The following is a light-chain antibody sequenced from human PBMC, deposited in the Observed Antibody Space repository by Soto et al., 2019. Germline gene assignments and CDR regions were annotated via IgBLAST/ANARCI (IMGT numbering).Light chain of an antibody. V-gene: IGKV3-20*01. CDR2: GAS. CDR3: QQSGSTLWT. J-gene: IGKJ1*01. CDR1: QSVSSTD. Sequence: EIVLTQSPGTLSLSPGERATLSCRASQSVSSTDLAWYQHKPGQAPRLLIYGASSRATGIPDRFSGSGSGSDFTLTISRLEPEDFAVYYCQQSGSTLWTFGQGTKVELK.